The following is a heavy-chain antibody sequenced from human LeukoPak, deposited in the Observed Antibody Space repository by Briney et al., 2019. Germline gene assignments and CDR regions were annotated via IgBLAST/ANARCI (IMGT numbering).Heavy chain of an antibody. Sequence: GGTLRLSRAGSGFSFSTYGMTWVRQAPGKGLEWVSSVSSSGETTYYADSVKGRFTISRDNSKSTLYLQMNSLRVEDTALYYCAKEGGLCVGGLFSRYVDFWGQGTLVSVSS. CDR3: AKEGGLCVGGLFSRYVDF. CDR1: GFSFSTYG. J-gene: IGHJ4*02. V-gene: IGHV3-23*01. CDR2: VSSSGETT. D-gene: IGHD3-10*01.